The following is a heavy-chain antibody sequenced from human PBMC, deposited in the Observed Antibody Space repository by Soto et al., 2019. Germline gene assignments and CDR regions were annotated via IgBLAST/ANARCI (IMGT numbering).Heavy chain of an antibody. CDR2: IYYSGRT. CDR3: ARRRVLRDRRWFDP. J-gene: IGHJ5*02. V-gene: IGHV4-31*03. Sequence: PSETLSLTCTVSGDSISSGDYYWTWIRQHPEKGLEWIGYIYYSGRTSYNPSLKSRLTISVDTSKNQFFLKLSSLTAADTAVYYCARRRVLRDRRWFDPWGQGTLVTVSS. D-gene: IGHD3-16*02. CDR1: GDSISSGDYY.